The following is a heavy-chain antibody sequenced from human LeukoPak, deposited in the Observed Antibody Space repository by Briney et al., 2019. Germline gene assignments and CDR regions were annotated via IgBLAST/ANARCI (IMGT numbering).Heavy chain of an antibody. J-gene: IGHJ5*02. D-gene: IGHD3-9*01. CDR3: ARGPIQSRILRYFDWTENWFDP. V-gene: IGHV4-4*07. CDR1: GGSISSYY. CDR2: IYTSGST. Sequence: SETLSLTCTVSGGSISSYYWSWIRQPAGKGLEWIGRIYTSGSTNYNPSLKSRVTMSVDTSKNQFSLKLSSVTAADTAVYYCARGPIQSRILRYFDWTENWFDPWGQGTLVTVSS.